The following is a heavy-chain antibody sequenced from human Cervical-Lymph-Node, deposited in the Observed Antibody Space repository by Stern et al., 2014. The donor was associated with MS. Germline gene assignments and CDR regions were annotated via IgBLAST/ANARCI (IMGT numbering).Heavy chain of an antibody. Sequence: VQLVESGPGLVKPLQTLSLTCTVSGGSVSSGGYFWNWIPQHPGKGLEWIGHVYYSGSIAYNPSLESRVTISVDTSKNQFSLRLRSVTAADTAVYYCARNPALWYFDLWGRGTLAAVSS. D-gene: IGHD3-3*02. CDR1: GGSVSSGGYF. CDR2: VYYSGSI. J-gene: IGHJ2*01. CDR3: ARNPALWYFDL. V-gene: IGHV4-31*03.